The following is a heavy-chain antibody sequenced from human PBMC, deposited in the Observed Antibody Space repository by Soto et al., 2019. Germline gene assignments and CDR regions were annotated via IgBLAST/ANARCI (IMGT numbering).Heavy chain of an antibody. J-gene: IGHJ4*02. CDR1: GFTFSSLA. CDR2: ISVPGVDT. Sequence: GGSLGLACAASGFTFSSLAMTWVRQAPGKGLEWVSSISVPGVDTLYADSVKGRFTISRDNSRNTLYLQVNSLRAEDTAVYYCAKDRTEVTPFDYWGQGTLATVPS. V-gene: IGHV3-23*01. CDR3: AKDRTEVTPFDY. D-gene: IGHD2-21*02.